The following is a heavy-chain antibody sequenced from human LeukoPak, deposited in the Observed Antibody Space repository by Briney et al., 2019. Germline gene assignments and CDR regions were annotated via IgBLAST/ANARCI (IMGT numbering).Heavy chain of an antibody. J-gene: IGHJ4*02. CDR1: GFTFDDYA. CDR2: ISWDGGST. D-gene: IGHD5-12*01. V-gene: IGHV3-43D*03. CDR3: AKDIGYSGYEAIDY. Sequence: GGSLRLSCAASGFTFDDYAMHWVRQAPGKGLEWVSLISWDGGSTYYADSVKGRFTISRDNSKNSLYLQMNSLRAEDTALYYCAKDIGYSGYEAIDYWGQGTLVTVSS.